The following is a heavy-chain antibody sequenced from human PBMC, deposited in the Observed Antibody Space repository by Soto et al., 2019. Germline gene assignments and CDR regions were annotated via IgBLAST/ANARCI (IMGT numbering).Heavy chain of an antibody. Sequence: SVKVSCKASGGTFSSYAISWVRQAPGQGLEWTGGIIPIFGTANYAQKFQGRVTITADKSTSTAYMELSSLRSEDTAVYYCATSKVYSSSPIDYWGQGTLVTVSS. J-gene: IGHJ4*02. CDR3: ATSKVYSSSPIDY. CDR1: GGTFSSYA. D-gene: IGHD6-6*01. CDR2: IIPIFGTA. V-gene: IGHV1-69*06.